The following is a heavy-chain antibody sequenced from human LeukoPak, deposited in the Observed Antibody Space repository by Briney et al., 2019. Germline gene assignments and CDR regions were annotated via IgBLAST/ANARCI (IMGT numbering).Heavy chain of an antibody. D-gene: IGHD5-12*01. CDR2: ISSSSNYI. Sequence: GGSLRLSCAASGFTFSSYSMNWVREAPGKGLEWVSSISSSSNYIYYADSVKGRFTISRDNAKNSLYLQMNSLRAEDTAVYYSARDRYSGYDWRGHYYYYGMDVWGQGTTVTVSS. CDR3: ARDRYSGYDWRGHYYYYGMDV. V-gene: IGHV3-21*01. J-gene: IGHJ6*02. CDR1: GFTFSSYS.